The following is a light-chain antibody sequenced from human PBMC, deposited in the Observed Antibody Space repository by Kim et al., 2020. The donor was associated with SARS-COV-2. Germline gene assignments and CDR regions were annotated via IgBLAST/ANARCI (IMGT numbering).Light chain of an antibody. V-gene: IGLV3-1*01. Sequence: VSPGQTAYITCSGNKLGDKYVCWYQQKPGLSPVLVIYQDNKRPSGIPERFSGSNSGNTATLTISGTQAMDEADYYCQAWDSSTVAFGGGTQLTVL. CDR3: QAWDSSTVA. CDR1: KLGDKY. J-gene: IGLJ2*01. CDR2: QDN.